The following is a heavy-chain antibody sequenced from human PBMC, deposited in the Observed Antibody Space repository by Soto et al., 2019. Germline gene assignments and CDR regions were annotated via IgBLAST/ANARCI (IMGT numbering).Heavy chain of an antibody. D-gene: IGHD5-12*01. CDR2: INPSGGST. CDR3: ARDPGDGYKPNIHYYYYYYGMDV. J-gene: IGHJ6*02. V-gene: IGHV1-46*03. CDR1: GYTFTSYY. Sequence: ASVKVSCKASGYTFTSYYMHWVRQAPGQGLEWMGIINPSGGSTSYAQKFQGRVTMTRDTSTSTVYMELSSLRSEDTAVYYCARDPGDGYKPNIHYYYYYYGMDVWGQGTTVTVS.